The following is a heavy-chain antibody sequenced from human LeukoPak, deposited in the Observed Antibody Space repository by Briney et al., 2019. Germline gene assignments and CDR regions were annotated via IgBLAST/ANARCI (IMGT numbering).Heavy chain of an antibody. D-gene: IGHD3-10*01. V-gene: IGHV3-30*04. J-gene: IGHJ4*02. CDR1: GFAFSSYA. CDR2: ISYDGSNK. CDR3: ASSLSQGSYYVTDY. Sequence: GVSLRLSCAASGFAFSSYAMHWVRHAPGKGLEWVAVISYDGSNKYYADSVKGRFTISRDNSKNTLYLQMNSLRAEDTAVYYCASSLSQGSYYVTDYWGQGTLVTVSS.